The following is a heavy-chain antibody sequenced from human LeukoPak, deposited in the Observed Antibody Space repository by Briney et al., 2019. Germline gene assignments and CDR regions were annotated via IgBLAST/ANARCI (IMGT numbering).Heavy chain of an antibody. CDR1: GFSVSTNF. D-gene: IGHD5-18*01. CDR3: AREGYSSGSRTGIDY. Sequence: GGSLRLSCAASGFSVSTNFMNWVRQAPGRGLEWVSVMYSGGTTSYADSVKGRFTISRDNSKNTVSLQMNSLRIDDTAVYYRAREGYSSGSRTGIDYWGQGTLVTVSS. V-gene: IGHV3-53*05. CDR2: MYSGGTT. J-gene: IGHJ4*02.